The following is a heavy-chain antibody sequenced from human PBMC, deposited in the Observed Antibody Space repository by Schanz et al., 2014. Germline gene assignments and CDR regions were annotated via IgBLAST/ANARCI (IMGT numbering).Heavy chain of an antibody. V-gene: IGHV3-21*01. CDR2: ISSTSTYL. Sequence: EVQLVESGGGLVKPGDSLRLSCAASGFTFSSYTMKWVRQAPGKGLGWVSSISSTSTYLYYADSVKGRFTISRDSARNSLYLQMSSLRAEDTAVYYCARGTPFLCDYWGQGTLVTVSS. D-gene: IGHD3-16*01. CDR3: ARGTPFLCDY. J-gene: IGHJ4*02. CDR1: GFTFSSYT.